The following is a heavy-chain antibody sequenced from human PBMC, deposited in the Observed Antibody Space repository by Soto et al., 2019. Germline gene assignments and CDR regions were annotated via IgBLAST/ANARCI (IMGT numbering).Heavy chain of an antibody. CDR3: ARDSGVFDY. J-gene: IGHJ4*02. CDR1: GFTFSSYG. CDR2: IWYDGSNK. V-gene: IGHV3-33*01. Sequence: QVQLVESGGGVVQPGRSLRLSCAASGFTFSSYGMHWVRQAPGKGLEWVAVIWYDGSNKYYADSVKGRFTISRDNSKNTLYLQMISLRAGDAAVFSCARDSGVFDYWGQGTLVTVSS. D-gene: IGHD7-27*01.